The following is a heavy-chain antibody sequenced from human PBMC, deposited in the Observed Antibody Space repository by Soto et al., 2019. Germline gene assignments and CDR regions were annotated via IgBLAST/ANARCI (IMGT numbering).Heavy chain of an antibody. V-gene: IGHV4-34*01. CDR1: GGSFSGYY. D-gene: IGHD3-22*01. CDR3: ARGPGDSSVARGDFDY. J-gene: IGHJ4*02. CDR2: INHSGST. Sequence: QVQLQQWGAGLLKPSETLSLTCAVYGGSFSGYYWSWIRQPPGKGLEWIGEINHSGSTNYNPSLKSRVTIAVDTSKNQFSLKLSSVTAADTAVYYCARGPGDSSVARGDFDYWGQGTLVTVSS.